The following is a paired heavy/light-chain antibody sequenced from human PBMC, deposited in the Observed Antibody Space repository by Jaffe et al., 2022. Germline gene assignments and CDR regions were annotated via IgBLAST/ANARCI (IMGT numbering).Light chain of an antibody. V-gene: IGLV1-40*01. CDR2: GNS. CDR1: SSNIGAGYD. CDR3: QSYDSSLSVNYV. Sequence: QSVLTQPPSVSGAPGQRVTISCTGSSSNIGAGYDVHWYQQLPGTAPKLLIYGNSNRPSGVPDRFSGSKSGTSASLAITGLQAEDEADYYCQSYDSSLSVNYVFGTGTKVTVL. J-gene: IGLJ1*01.
Heavy chain of an antibody. V-gene: IGHV3-74*01. Sequence: EVQLVESGGGLVQPGGSLRLSCAASGFTFSSYWMHWVRQAPGKGLVWVSRINSDGSSTSYADSVKGRFTISRDNAKNTLYLQMNSLRAEDTAVYYCARVSPENLGYIWGSYPVEKGHFDYWGQGTLVTVSS. CDR1: GFTFSSYW. D-gene: IGHD3-16*02. CDR2: INSDGSST. CDR3: ARVSPENLGYIWGSYPVEKGHFDY. J-gene: IGHJ4*02.